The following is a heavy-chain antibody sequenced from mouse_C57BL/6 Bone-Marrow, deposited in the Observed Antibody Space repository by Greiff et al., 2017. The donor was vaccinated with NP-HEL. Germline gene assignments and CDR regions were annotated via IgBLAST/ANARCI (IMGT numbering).Heavy chain of an antibody. CDR1: GFTFSDFY. D-gene: IGHD1-1*01. V-gene: IGHV7-1*01. CDR2: SRNKANDYTT. CDR3: ARDDGSSYWYFDV. J-gene: IGHJ1*03. Sequence: EVKLMDSGGGLVQSGRSLRLSCATSGFTFSDFYMEWVRQAPGKGLEWIAASRNKANDYTTEYSASVKGRFIVSRDTSQSILYLQMNALRAEDTAIYYCARDDGSSYWYFDVWGTGTTVTVSS.